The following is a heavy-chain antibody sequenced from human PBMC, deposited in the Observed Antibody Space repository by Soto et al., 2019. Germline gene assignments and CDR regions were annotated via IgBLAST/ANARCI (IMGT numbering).Heavy chain of an antibody. Sequence: GGSLRLSCAASGFSFSSYGFHWVRQAPGRGLECVAVIDFDGSNEYYVDSVKGRFTISRDNSKNTLSLQMNSLRADDTAVYYCARDRRYYGLDVWGQGTTVTVSS. CDR1: GFSFSSYG. J-gene: IGHJ6*02. CDR3: ARDRRYYGLDV. CDR2: IDFDGSNE. V-gene: IGHV3-33*01.